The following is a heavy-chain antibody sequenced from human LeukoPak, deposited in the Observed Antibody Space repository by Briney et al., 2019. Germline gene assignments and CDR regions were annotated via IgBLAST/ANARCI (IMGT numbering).Heavy chain of an antibody. J-gene: IGHJ4*02. CDR2: VSGSGGST. CDR3: AKGGIQLWYYLDY. D-gene: IGHD5-18*01. Sequence: GGSLRLSCAASGFTFSSYAMTWVRQAPGKGLEWVSSVSGSGGSTSYADSVKGRFTISRDNSMNTLFLQMNSLRPEDTAVYYCAKGGIQLWYYLDYWGQGTLATVSS. CDR1: GFTFSSYA. V-gene: IGHV3-23*01.